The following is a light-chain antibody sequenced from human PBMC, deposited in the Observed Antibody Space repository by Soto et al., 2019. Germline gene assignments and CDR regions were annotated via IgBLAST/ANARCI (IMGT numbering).Light chain of an antibody. CDR2: GVS. J-gene: IGLJ2*01. CDR3: SSYTSSSTPHVV. CDR1: GSDVGGYNY. V-gene: IGLV2-14*01. Sequence: QSALTQPASVSGSPGQSITISCTGTGSDVGGYNYVSWYQQHPGKAPKLMIYGVSNRPSGVSNRFSGSKSGNTASLTISGLQAEDEADYYCSSYTSSSTPHVVFGGGTKLTVL.